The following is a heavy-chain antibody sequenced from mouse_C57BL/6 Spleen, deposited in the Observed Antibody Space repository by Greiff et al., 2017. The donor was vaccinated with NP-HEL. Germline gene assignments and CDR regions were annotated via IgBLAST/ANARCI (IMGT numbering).Heavy chain of an antibody. CDR2: ISSGSSTI. Sequence: EVQLVESGGGLVKPGGSLKLSCAASGFTFSDYGMHWVRQAPEKGLEWVAYISSGSSTIYYADTVNGRFTISRDNAKNTLFLQMTSLRSEDTAMYYCAKNDYDGAWFAYWGQGTLVTVSA. D-gene: IGHD2-4*01. CDR3: AKNDYDGAWFAY. V-gene: IGHV5-17*01. CDR1: GFTFSDYG. J-gene: IGHJ3*01.